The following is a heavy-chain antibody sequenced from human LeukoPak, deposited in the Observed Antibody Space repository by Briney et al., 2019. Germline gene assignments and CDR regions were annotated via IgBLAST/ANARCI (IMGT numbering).Heavy chain of an antibody. CDR1: GDSISSYF. Sequence: SETLSLTCTVSGDSISSYFWSWIRQPAGKGLEWIGRIHTSGNSNYNPSLKSRVTMSVDTSKNQFSLKLSSPTAADAAVYYCARGAYCSGGTCHFDYWGQGALVTVSS. V-gene: IGHV4-4*07. D-gene: IGHD2-15*01. J-gene: IGHJ4*02. CDR2: IHTSGNS. CDR3: ARGAYCSGGTCHFDY.